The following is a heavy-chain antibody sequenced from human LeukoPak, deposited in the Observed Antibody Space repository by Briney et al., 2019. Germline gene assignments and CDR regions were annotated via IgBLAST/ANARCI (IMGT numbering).Heavy chain of an antibody. D-gene: IGHD3-22*01. CDR1: GFTFSSYW. CDR3: ARDQIVGTYYYDSKRPYYTDV. V-gene: IGHV3-74*01. CDR2: INSDGSST. J-gene: IGHJ6*03. Sequence: GGSLRLSCAASGFTFSSYWMRWVRHAPGKGLVWVSRINSDGSSTSYADSVKGRFTISRDNAKNTLYLQMNSLRAEDTAVYYCARDQIVGTYYYDSKRPYYTDVWGKGTTVTVSS.